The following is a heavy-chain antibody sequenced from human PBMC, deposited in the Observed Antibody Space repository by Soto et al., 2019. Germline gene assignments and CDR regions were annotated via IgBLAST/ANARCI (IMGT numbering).Heavy chain of an antibody. J-gene: IGHJ5*02. Sequence: QVQLQESGPGLVKPSQTLSLTCTVSGGSISSGGYYWSWIRQHPGKGLDWIGNIYYSGSTYYNPSLKSRLNISVDTSKNQFPPKMSSVTAADTAVYYCARGVRGTAYISGWFDPWGQGTLVTVSS. CDR1: GGSISSGGYY. D-gene: IGHD2-21*02. V-gene: IGHV4-31*03. CDR2: IYYSGST. CDR3: ARGVRGTAYISGWFDP.